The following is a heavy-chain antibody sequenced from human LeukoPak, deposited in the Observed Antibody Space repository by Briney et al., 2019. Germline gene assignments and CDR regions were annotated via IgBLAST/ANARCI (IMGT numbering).Heavy chain of an antibody. D-gene: IGHD2-15*01. V-gene: IGHV4-4*09. CDR2: IHTSGSN. J-gene: IGHJ3*01. Sequence: PSETLSLTCAVSGVSISPYYWAWIRQPPGKGLEWIGYIHTSGSNNQYPSLKSRVTISVDKSKNHFSLRLTSVTAADTAVYYCARLSAAAHLGAFDLWGQGTMVTVSS. CDR1: GVSISPYY. CDR3: ARLSAAAHLGAFDL.